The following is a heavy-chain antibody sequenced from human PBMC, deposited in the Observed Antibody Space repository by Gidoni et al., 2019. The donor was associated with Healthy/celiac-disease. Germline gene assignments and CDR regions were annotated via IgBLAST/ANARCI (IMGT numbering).Heavy chain of an antibody. J-gene: IGHJ4*02. V-gene: IGHV4-31*03. CDR2: IYYSGST. Sequence: QVQLQESGPGLVKPSQTLSLTCHVSGGSISSGGYYWSWIRQHPGKGLEWIGYIYYSGSTYYNPSLKSRVTISVDTSKNQFSLKLSSVTAADTAVYYCARESGSYPAYYFDYWGQGTLVTVSS. D-gene: IGHD3-10*01. CDR1: GGSISSGGYY. CDR3: ARESGSYPAYYFDY.